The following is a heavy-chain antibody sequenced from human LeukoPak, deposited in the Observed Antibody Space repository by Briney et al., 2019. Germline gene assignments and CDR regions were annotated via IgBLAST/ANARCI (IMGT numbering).Heavy chain of an antibody. V-gene: IGHV3-21*01. CDR3: AREAFVQWDDYYYYYGMAV. CDR1: GFTFSGYT. CDR2: INGGSGNK. Sequence: PAGTLTLTCAASGFTFSGYTMDWVRQAPGKGLEWVSSINGGSGNKYYAYSVKGRFTISRDNAKNSLYLQMSSRRAEDTAVYYCAREAFVQWDDYYYYYGMAVGGQGTTLTVPS. D-gene: IGHD3-3*02. J-gene: IGHJ6*02.